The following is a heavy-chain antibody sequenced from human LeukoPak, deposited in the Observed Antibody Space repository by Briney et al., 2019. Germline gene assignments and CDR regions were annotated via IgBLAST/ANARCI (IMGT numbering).Heavy chain of an antibody. CDR2: ISSSGSTI. V-gene: IGHV3-48*03. J-gene: IGHJ3*02. Sequence: GGSLRLSCAASGFTFSSYEMNWVRQAPGKGLEWVSYISSSGSTIYYADSVKGRFTISRDNSKNTLYLQMNSLRAEDTAVYYCAKDGSAARQGAFDIWGQGTMVTVSS. D-gene: IGHD6-6*01. CDR3: AKDGSAARQGAFDI. CDR1: GFTFSSYE.